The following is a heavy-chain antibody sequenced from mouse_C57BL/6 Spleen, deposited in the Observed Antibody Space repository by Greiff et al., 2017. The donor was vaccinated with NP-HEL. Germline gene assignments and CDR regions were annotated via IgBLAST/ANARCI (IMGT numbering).Heavy chain of an antibody. D-gene: IGHD2-4*01. Sequence: EVQLQESGGGLVKPGGSLKLSCAASGFTFSDYGMHWVRQAPEKGLEWVAYISSGSSTIYYADTVKGRFTISRDNAKNTLFLQMTSLRSEDTAMYYCARTDDYDGMDYWGQGTSVTVSS. CDR2: ISSGSSTI. CDR1: GFTFSDYG. V-gene: IGHV5-17*01. J-gene: IGHJ4*01. CDR3: ARTDDYDGMDY.